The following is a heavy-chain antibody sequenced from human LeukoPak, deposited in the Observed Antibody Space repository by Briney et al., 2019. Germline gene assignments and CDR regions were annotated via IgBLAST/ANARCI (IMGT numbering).Heavy chain of an antibody. Sequence: GGSLRLSCAASGFTFSDYYMTWIRQVPGKGLDWVSYISTGGRILDYADSVKGRFTISRDNTRNSLYLQMNSLRAEDTAVYYCARATAVAGGFDYWGQGTLVTVSS. D-gene: IGHD6-19*01. J-gene: IGHJ4*02. CDR3: ARATAVAGGFDY. CDR1: GFTFSDYY. CDR2: ISTGGRIL. V-gene: IGHV3-11*01.